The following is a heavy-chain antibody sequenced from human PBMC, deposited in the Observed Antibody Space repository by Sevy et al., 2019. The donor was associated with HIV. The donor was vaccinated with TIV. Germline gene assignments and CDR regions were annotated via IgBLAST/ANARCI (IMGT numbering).Heavy chain of an antibody. D-gene: IGHD3-10*01. CDR3: ARDRYYGSGPYYGLDV. CDR1: GVSISSGGYS. CDR2: IYNSGST. V-gene: IGHV4-31*03. Sequence: SETLSLTCTVSGVSISSGGYSWRWIRQLPGKGLEWLGYIYNSGSTSYNPSLKSRLTISIDKSKNQFSLRLTSVTAADTAVYYCARDRYYGSGPYYGLDVWGQWTTVTVSS. J-gene: IGHJ6*02.